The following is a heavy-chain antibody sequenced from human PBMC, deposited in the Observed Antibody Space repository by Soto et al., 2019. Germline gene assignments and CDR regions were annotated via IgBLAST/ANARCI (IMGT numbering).Heavy chain of an antibody. D-gene: IGHD2-2*01. Sequence: QVQLQQWGAGLLKPSETLSLTCAVYGGSFSGYYWGWIRQPPGKGLEWIGEINHSGSTNYNPSLKSRVTISVDTSKNQFSLKLSSVTAADTAVYYCARGSNIVVVPAARNNWFDPWGQGTLVTVSS. CDR2: INHSGST. CDR1: GGSFSGYY. J-gene: IGHJ5*02. V-gene: IGHV4-34*01. CDR3: ARGSNIVVVPAARNNWFDP.